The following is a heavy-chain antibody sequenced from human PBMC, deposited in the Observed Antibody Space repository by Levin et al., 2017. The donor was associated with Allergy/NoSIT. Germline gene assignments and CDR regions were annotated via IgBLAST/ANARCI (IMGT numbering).Heavy chain of an antibody. CDR3: ARGGRSSSPPGSDY. J-gene: IGHJ4*02. CDR1: GGTFSSYT. CDR2: IIPILGIA. Sequence: PGGSLRLSCKASGGTFSSYTISWVRQAPGQGLEWMGRIIPILGIANYAQKFQGRVTITADISTSTAYMELSSLRSEDTAVYYCARGGRSSSPPGSDYWGQGTLVTVSS. D-gene: IGHD6-6*01. V-gene: IGHV1-69*02.